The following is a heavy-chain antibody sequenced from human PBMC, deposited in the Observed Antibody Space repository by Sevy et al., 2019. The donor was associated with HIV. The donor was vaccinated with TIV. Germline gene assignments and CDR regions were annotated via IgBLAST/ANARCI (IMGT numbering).Heavy chain of an antibody. V-gene: IGHV3-21*06. CDR1: GFTFIDYY. CDR2: ISGRSSYI. Sequence: GGSLRLSCAASGFTFIDYYMNWVRQAPGKGLEWVSSISGRSSYIHYADSVRGRFTISRDNAKNSLYLQMNSLRVDDTAVYFCARDGGCSSTSCLLYFDSWGQGALVTVSS. D-gene: IGHD2-2*01. CDR3: ARDGGCSSTSCLLYFDS. J-gene: IGHJ4*02.